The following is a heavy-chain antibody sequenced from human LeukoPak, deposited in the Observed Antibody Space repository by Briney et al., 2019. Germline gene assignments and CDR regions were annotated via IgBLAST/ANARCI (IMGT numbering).Heavy chain of an antibody. CDR1: GFTFNEYV. J-gene: IGHJ6*03. D-gene: IGHD2-2*01. CDR2: VSSSGFST. CDR3: AKSRSDIVVVPAAIYYYYYHMDV. V-gene: IGHV3-23*01. Sequence: GGSLRLSCAVSGFTFNEYVMSWVRQAPGSGLEWVSAVSSSGFSTYYADSVKGRFTISRDNFKNTLYLQMNSLRAEDTAVYYCAKSRSDIVVVPAAIYYYYYHMDVWGKGTTVTVSS.